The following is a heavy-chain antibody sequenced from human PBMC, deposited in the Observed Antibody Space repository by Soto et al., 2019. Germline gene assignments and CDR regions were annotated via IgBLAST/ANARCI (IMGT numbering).Heavy chain of an antibody. CDR2: ISYDGSNK. J-gene: IGHJ4*02. Sequence: QVRLVESGGGVVQPGKSLRLSCAGSGFTFSSYGMDWVRQAPGKGLEWVAVISYDGSNKNYADSVKGRFTISRDNSKNTLYLQMSSLRADDTAVYYCAKDRMGAGVRGYFDYWGQGTLVTVSS. D-gene: IGHD3-10*01. CDR1: GFTFSSYG. CDR3: AKDRMGAGVRGYFDY. V-gene: IGHV3-30*18.